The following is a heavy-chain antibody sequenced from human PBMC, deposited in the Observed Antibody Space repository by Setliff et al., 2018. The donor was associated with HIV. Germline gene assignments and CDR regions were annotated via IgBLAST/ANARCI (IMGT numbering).Heavy chain of an antibody. CDR3: VRDPPLTPTDADHPFDI. D-gene: IGHD2-21*02. CDR2: IYHGGTT. CDR1: GYSISSGYY. Sequence: SETLSLTCAVSGYSISSGYYWAWIRQPPGKGLEWIGSIYHGGTTYYNPSLKSRSTISEDTSKNQFSLSLSSVTAANTAVYYCVRDPPLTPTDADHPFDIWGQGTMVTVSS. J-gene: IGHJ3*02. V-gene: IGHV4-38-2*02.